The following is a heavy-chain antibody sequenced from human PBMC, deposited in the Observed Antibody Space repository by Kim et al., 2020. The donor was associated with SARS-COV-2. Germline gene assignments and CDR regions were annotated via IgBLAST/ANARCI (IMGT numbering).Heavy chain of an antibody. Sequence: GGSLRLSCAASGFTFSSYDMHWVRQATGKGLEWVSAIGTAGDTYYPGSVKGRFTISRENAKNSLYLQMNSLRAGDTAVYYCARGGYCSGGSCYAFDYWGQGTLVTVSS. V-gene: IGHV3-13*04. CDR3: ARGGYCSGGSCYAFDY. J-gene: IGHJ4*02. CDR2: IGTAGDT. D-gene: IGHD2-15*01. CDR1: GFTFSSYD.